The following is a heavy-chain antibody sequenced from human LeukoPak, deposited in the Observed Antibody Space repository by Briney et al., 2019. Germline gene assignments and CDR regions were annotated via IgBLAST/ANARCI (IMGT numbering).Heavy chain of an antibody. CDR1: GFTFSSYG. D-gene: IGHD2-2*02. CDR2: IRYDASNK. CDR3: AKDRPSPDIVVVPAAIRGYYYMDV. Sequence: PGGSLRLSCAASGFTFSSYGMHWVRQAPRKGLEWVAFIRYDASNKYYADSVRGRYTNSRDNSKNTLYLQMNSLRAEDTAVYYCAKDRPSPDIVVVPAAIRGYYYMDVWGKGTTVTVSS. J-gene: IGHJ6*03. V-gene: IGHV3-30*02.